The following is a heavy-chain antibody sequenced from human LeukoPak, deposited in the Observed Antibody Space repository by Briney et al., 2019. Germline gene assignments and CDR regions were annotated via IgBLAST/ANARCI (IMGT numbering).Heavy chain of an antibody. Sequence: GGSLRLSCGASGFTFSSYWMSWVRQAPGKGLEWVANINQDGSEKNYVDSVKGRFTISRDNAKNSLYLQMNSLRAEDTAVYYCASPLSIYDFWSAPPGSDAFDIWGQGTMVTVSS. CDR3: ASPLSIYDFWSAPPGSDAFDI. CDR1: GFTFSSYW. V-gene: IGHV3-7*01. J-gene: IGHJ3*02. D-gene: IGHD3-3*01. CDR2: INQDGSEK.